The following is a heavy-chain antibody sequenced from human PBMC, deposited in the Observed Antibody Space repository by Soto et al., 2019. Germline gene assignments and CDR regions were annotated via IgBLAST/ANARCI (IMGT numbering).Heavy chain of an antibody. Sequence: SGESLKISCKGSGYSFTSYWISWVRQMPGKGLEWMGRIDPSDSYTNYSPSFQGHVTISADKSISTAYLQWSSLKASDTAMYYCASSIAARSNYYYGMDVWGQGTTVTVSS. J-gene: IGHJ6*02. D-gene: IGHD6-6*01. V-gene: IGHV5-10-1*01. CDR1: GYSFTSYW. CDR3: ASSIAARSNYYYGMDV. CDR2: IDPSDSYT.